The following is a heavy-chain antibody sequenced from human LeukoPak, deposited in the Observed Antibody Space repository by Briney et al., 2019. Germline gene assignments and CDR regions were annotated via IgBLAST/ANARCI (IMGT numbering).Heavy chain of an antibody. J-gene: IGHJ4*02. Sequence: SXXASGFTFSSYWMSWVRQAPGKGLEWVANISQDGSEKYYVDSVKGRFTISRENAKKSLYLQMNRLRGGDTAVYYXXXXXTXXXXXXXXXYPLPYXDYWGQGTXVTVSS. V-gene: IGHV3-7*01. CDR3: XXXXTXXXXXXXXXYPLPYXDY. CDR2: ISQDGSEK. CDR1: GFTFSSYW.